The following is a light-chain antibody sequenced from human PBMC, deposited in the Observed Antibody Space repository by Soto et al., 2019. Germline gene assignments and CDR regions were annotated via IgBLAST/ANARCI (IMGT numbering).Light chain of an antibody. V-gene: IGKV3-15*01. CDR1: QSVNSN. CDR2: GTS. CDR3: QQYNNWSRT. Sequence: EIMLTQSPGTLSLSPGERATLSCRASQSVNSNLAWYQQKAGQAPRLLIYGTSTRATGIPARFSGSGSGTDFTLTISSLQFEDFAVYYCQQYNNWSRTFGQGTKVDIK. J-gene: IGKJ1*01.